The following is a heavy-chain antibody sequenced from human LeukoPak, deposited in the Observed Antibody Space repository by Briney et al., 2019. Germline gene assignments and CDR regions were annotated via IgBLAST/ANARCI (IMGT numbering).Heavy chain of an antibody. CDR2: IYHSGST. J-gene: IGHJ6*03. CDR3: ARAPRDSYGSDYYYMDV. CDR1: GGSISSSNW. V-gene: IGHV4-4*02. D-gene: IGHD5-18*01. Sequence: PSETLSLTCAVSGGSISSSNWWSWVRQPPGKGLEWIGEIYHSGSTNYNPSLKSRVTISVDKSKNQFSLKLSSVTAADTAVYYCARAPRDSYGSDYYYMDVWGKGTTVTVSS.